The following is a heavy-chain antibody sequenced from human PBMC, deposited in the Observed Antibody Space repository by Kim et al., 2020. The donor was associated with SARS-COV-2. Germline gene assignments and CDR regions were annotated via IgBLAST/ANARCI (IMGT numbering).Heavy chain of an antibody. Sequence: GGSLRLSCAASGFTFSRHWMQWVRQVPGKGLVWVSRITEDGRATDADSVKGRFIISRDNGRSIVSLQMTNLGVEDTAIYFCARDALSIPPLDSWGPGVLVTVSS. D-gene: IGHD6-6*01. CDR3: ARDALSIPPLDS. CDR1: GFTFSRHW. CDR2: ITEDGRA. V-gene: IGHV3-74*01. J-gene: IGHJ4*02.